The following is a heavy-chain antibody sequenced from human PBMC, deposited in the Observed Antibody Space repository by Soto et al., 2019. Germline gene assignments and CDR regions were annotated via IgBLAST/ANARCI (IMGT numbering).Heavy chain of an antibody. CDR3: ARRV. V-gene: IGHV3-23*01. J-gene: IGHJ1*01. CDR1: GFAFSTYD. Sequence: EVQLLESGGGLVQPGGSLRLSCVASGFAFSTYDMSWVRQAPGKGLEWVSAISGSGGTTYYADSVKGRFTISRDNPKNSVFLHMNSLRVEDTAVYYCARRVWGQGTLVTVSS. CDR2: ISGSGGTT.